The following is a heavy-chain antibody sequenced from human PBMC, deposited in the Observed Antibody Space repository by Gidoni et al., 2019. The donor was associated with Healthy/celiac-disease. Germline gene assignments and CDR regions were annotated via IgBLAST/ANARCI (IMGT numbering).Heavy chain of an antibody. Sequence: EVQLVESGGGLVQPGGSLRLSCAASGFTVSSNYMSWVRQAPGKGLEWVSVIYSGGSTYYADSVKGRFTISRDNSKNTLYLQMNSLRAEDTAVYYCARDYGLGSYDAFDIWGQGTMVTVSS. CDR1: GFTVSSNY. D-gene: IGHD3-10*01. V-gene: IGHV3-66*01. J-gene: IGHJ3*02. CDR2: IYSGGST. CDR3: ARDYGLGSYDAFDI.